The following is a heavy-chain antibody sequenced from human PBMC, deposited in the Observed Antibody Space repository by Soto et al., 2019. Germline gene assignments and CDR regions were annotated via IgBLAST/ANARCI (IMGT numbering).Heavy chain of an antibody. V-gene: IGHV4-4*07. Sequence: SETLSLTCTVPGGSIYTYSWTWLRQPAGKGLEWIGHIYSSGSANYNPSLKSRVSMSVDNAKNTLYLQMNSLRVEDTAVYYCASDLSGRADVWGQGTTVTVSS. J-gene: IGHJ6*02. CDR3: ASDLSGRADV. D-gene: IGHD3-10*01. CDR2: IYSSGSA. CDR1: GGSIYTYS.